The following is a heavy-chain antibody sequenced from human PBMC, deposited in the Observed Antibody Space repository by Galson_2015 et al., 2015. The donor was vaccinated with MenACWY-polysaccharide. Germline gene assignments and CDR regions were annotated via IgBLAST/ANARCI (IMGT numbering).Heavy chain of an antibody. Sequence: SETLSLTCTVSGGPISRTSHYWAWIRQPPGKGLEWIGSIYDSGTTYYNPSLKSRVTISVDTSKNQFSLNVTSVTAADTAVYFCARDSHYYGSGSYGWFDPWGQGILVPVSS. V-gene: IGHV4-39*07. J-gene: IGHJ5*02. D-gene: IGHD3-10*01. CDR2: IYDSGTT. CDR1: GGPISRTSHY. CDR3: ARDSHYYGSGSYGWFDP.